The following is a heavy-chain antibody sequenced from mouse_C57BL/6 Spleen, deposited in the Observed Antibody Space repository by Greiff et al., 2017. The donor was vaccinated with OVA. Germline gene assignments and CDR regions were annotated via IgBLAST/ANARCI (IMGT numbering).Heavy chain of an antibody. Sequence: QVQLQQSGPELVKPGASVKISCKASGYAFSSSWMNWVKQRPGKGLEWIGRIYPGDGDTNYNGKFKGKATLTADKSSSTAYMQLSSLTSEDSAVYFCARYYYGSSYVAYWGQGTLVTVSA. V-gene: IGHV1-82*01. CDR3: ARYYYGSSYVAY. D-gene: IGHD1-1*01. CDR2: IYPGDGDT. CDR1: GYAFSSSW. J-gene: IGHJ3*01.